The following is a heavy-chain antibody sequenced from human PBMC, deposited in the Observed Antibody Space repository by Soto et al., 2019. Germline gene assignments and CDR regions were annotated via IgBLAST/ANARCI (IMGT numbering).Heavy chain of an antibody. CDR1: GYPFTTYY. CDR3: ATDDYGIFPY. J-gene: IGHJ4*02. V-gene: IGHV1-2*02. CDR2: IDPRSGGT. D-gene: IGHD3-10*01. Sequence: HVQLVQSGTEVKKPGASVRVSCMGSGYPFTTYYIHWVRQAPGQGLEWMGWIDPRSGGTVYEQKLQGRVTMTRDTSISTVYMVLSGLTSDDPALYYCATDDYGIFPYWGQGSLVTVSS.